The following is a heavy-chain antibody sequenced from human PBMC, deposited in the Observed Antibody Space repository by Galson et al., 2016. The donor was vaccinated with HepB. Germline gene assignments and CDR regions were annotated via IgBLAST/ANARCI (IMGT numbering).Heavy chain of an antibody. CDR2: IGGGADT. CDR1: GFTFSSYA. V-gene: IGHV3-23*01. Sequence: SLRLSCAASGFTFSSYAMSWVRQAPGKGLQWVSSIGGGADTYYADSVKGRFIISRDNSKNTLYLQMNSLRAEDTAIYYCAKHREYYYGLGNFNWFDPWGQGTLVTVSS. J-gene: IGHJ5*02. CDR3: AKHREYYYGLGNFNWFDP. D-gene: IGHD3-10*01.